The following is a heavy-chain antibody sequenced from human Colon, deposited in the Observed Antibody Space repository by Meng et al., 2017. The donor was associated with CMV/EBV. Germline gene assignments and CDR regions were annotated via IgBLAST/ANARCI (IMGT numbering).Heavy chain of an antibody. CDR2: IYWDDDK. J-gene: IGHJ4*02. CDR3: AHRPYGSGSYFFDY. Sequence: LTAYGPPPRKPTRPLTLTCTFSGFSISTFGMGVGWLRQPPGKALEWLGVIYWDDDKRYSPSLKSRLTITKDTSKHQVVLTMTNLDPLDTATYYCAHRPYGSGSYFFDYWGQGTLVTVSS. CDR1: GFSISTFGMG. V-gene: IGHV2-5*02. D-gene: IGHD3-10*01.